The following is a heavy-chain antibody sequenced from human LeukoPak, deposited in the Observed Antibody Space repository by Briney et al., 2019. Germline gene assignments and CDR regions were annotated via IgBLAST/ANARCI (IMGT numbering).Heavy chain of an antibody. CDR3: ARDRGSGSKDY. D-gene: IGHD3-22*01. V-gene: IGHV3-7*01. CDR2: IKQDGSEK. CDR1: GFTFSSFW. Sequence: GGPLRLSCAASGFTFSSFWMSWVRQAPGKGLEWVANIKQDGSEKYYVDSVKGRFTISRDNAKNSLYLQMNSLRAEDTAVYYCARDRGSGSKDYWGQGTLVTVSS. J-gene: IGHJ4*02.